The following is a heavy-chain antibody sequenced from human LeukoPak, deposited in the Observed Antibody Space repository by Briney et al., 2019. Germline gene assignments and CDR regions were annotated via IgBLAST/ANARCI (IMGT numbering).Heavy chain of an antibody. CDR3: AKERLVGVKGIDY. D-gene: IGHD1-26*01. Sequence: GGSLRLSCAASGFTLGTFPMSWVRQAPGKGLEWVSVISSSGAITYYADSVGGRFTISRDNSKNTLDLQMNSLRAEDTAVYYRAKERLVGVKGIDYWGQGTLVTVSS. CDR2: ISSSGAIT. CDR1: GFTLGTFP. V-gene: IGHV3-23*01. J-gene: IGHJ4*02.